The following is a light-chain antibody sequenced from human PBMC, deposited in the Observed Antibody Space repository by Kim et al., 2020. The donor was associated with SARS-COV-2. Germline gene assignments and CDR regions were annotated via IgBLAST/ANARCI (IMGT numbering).Light chain of an antibody. J-gene: IGKJ5*01. Sequence: EIALTQSPATLSLSPGERAILSCRASQSVIGYLAWYQQKPGQAPRLLIYDASNRATGIPARFSGSGSATDFTLTISSLEPEDFALYYCQQRINWPITFGQGTRLEIK. CDR3: QQRINWPIT. V-gene: IGKV3-11*01. CDR2: DAS. CDR1: QSVIGY.